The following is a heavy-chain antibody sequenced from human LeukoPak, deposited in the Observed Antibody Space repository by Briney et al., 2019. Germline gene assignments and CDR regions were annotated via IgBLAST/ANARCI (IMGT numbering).Heavy chain of an antibody. J-gene: IGHJ4*02. CDR3: ARHWRSVGVDY. D-gene: IGHD3-10*01. CDR2: INHSGST. Sequence: NPSETLSLTCAVYGGSFSGYYWSWIRQPPGKGLEWIGEINHSGSTNYNPSLKSRVTISVDTPKNQFSLKLSSVTAADTAVYYCARHWRSVGVDYWGQGTLVTVSS. CDR1: GGSFSGYY. V-gene: IGHV4-34*01.